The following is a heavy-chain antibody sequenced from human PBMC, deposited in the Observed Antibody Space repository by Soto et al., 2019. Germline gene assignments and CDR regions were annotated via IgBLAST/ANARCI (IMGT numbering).Heavy chain of an antibody. Sequence: GESLKISCKGSGYSFTSYGISWVRQAPGQGLEWMGWISAYNGNTNYAQKLQGRVTMTTDTSTSTAYMELRSLRSDDTAVYYCARDDGSGSYYVLSWFDPWGQGTLVTVSS. J-gene: IGHJ5*02. CDR1: GYSFTSYG. CDR3: ARDDGSGSYYVLSWFDP. CDR2: ISAYNGNT. V-gene: IGHV1-18*01. D-gene: IGHD3-10*01.